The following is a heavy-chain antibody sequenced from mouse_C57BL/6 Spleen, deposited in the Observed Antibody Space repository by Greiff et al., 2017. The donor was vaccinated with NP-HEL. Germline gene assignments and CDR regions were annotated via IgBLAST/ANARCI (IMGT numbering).Heavy chain of an antibody. Sequence: EVQVVESGPGLVKPSQSLSLTCSVTGYSITSGYYWNWIRQFPGNKLEWMGYISYDGSNNYNPSLQNRISITRDTSKNQFFLKLNSVTTEDTATYYCARNLYYGSSPHFDYWGQGTTLTVSS. CDR3: ARNLYYGSSPHFDY. V-gene: IGHV3-6*01. J-gene: IGHJ2*01. CDR2: ISYDGSN. D-gene: IGHD1-1*01. CDR1: GYSITSGYY.